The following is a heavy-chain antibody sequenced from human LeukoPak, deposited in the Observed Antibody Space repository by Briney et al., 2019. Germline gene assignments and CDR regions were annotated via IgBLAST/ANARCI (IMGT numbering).Heavy chain of an antibody. D-gene: IGHD1-1*01. V-gene: IGHV3-33*06. CDR2: IWYDGSNK. Sequence: GGSLRLSCAASGFSFSSYGMHWVRQAPGKGLEWVAVIWYDGSNKYYADSVKGRFTISRDNSKNTLYLQMNSLRVEDTAVYYCAKDLRRYNWNDVPFDYWGQGTLVTVSS. J-gene: IGHJ4*02. CDR3: AKDLRRYNWNDVPFDY. CDR1: GFSFSSYG.